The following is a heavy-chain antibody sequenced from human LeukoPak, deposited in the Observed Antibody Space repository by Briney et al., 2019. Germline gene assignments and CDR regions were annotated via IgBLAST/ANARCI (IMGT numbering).Heavy chain of an antibody. Sequence: PGGSLRLSCAASGFTFSSYAMSWVRHAPGKGLEWVSAISGSGGSTYYADSVKGRFTISRDNSKNTLYLQMNSVRAEDTAVYYCAKDEGDYYGSGSYDYWGQGTLVTVSS. CDR1: GFTFSSYA. CDR3: AKDEGDYYGSGSYDY. J-gene: IGHJ4*02. D-gene: IGHD3-10*01. V-gene: IGHV3-23*01. CDR2: ISGSGGST.